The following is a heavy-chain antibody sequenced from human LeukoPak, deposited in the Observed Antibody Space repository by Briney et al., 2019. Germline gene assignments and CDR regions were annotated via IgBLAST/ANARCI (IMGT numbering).Heavy chain of an antibody. D-gene: IGHD5-12*01. Sequence: PSETLSLTCTVSGGSISSGGYYWSWIRQPPGKGLEWIGYIYHSGSTYYNPSLKSRVTISVDRSKNQFSLKLSSVTAADTAVYYCARDRGGYDRWGQGTLVTVSS. J-gene: IGHJ4*02. V-gene: IGHV4-30-2*01. CDR1: GGSISSGGYY. CDR2: IYHSGST. CDR3: ARDRGGYDR.